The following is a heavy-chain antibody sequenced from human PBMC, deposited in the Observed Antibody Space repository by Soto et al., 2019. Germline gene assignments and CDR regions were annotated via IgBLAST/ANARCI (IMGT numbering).Heavy chain of an antibody. Sequence: LRLSCAASGCMFSTDAMHWVRQAPGKGLEWVAVISYDGSDIYYGDSGKGRFTISRDNSRNTLYLEMNSLQTEDTAVFYCARDQGRTVTRGDWFDPWGQGTLVTVSS. V-gene: IGHV3-30-3*01. D-gene: IGHD6-19*01. CDR2: ISYDGSDI. CDR1: GCMFSTDA. J-gene: IGHJ5*02. CDR3: ARDQGRTVTRGDWFDP.